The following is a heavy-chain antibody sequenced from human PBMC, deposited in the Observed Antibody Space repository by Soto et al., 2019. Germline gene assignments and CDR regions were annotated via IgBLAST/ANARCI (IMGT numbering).Heavy chain of an antibody. Sequence: EVQLVESGGGLVKPGGSLRLSCAASGFTFSSYSMNWVRQAPGKRLEWVSSISSSSSYIYYADSVKGRFTISRDNAKNSLYLQMHSLRAEDTAVYYCAREGYYYGPRSPTCFAYWGQGTPVTVSS. CDR1: GFTFSSYS. J-gene: IGHJ4*02. V-gene: IGHV3-21*01. CDR2: ISSSSSYI. D-gene: IGHD3-10*01. CDR3: AREGYYYGPRSPTCFAY.